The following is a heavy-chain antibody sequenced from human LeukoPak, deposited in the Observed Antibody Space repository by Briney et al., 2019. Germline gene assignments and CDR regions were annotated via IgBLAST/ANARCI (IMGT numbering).Heavy chain of an antibody. CDR1: GGSFSGYY. D-gene: IGHD3-22*01. J-gene: IGHJ4*02. CDR2: INHSGIT. Sequence: AETLSLTCAVYGGSFSGYYWSWIRHPPGKGLEWLGEINHSGITNYNPSLKSRVTISVGTSKNQFSLKLTSVTAADTAVYYCARSYYYESSGYGDFDYWGQGALVTVSS. CDR3: ARSYYYESSGYGDFDY. V-gene: IGHV4-34*01.